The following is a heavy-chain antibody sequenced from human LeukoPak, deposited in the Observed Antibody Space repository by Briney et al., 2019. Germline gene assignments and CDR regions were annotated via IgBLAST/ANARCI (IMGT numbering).Heavy chain of an antibody. CDR3: ARDTGYNTFDY. CDR2: IKEDGSDK. J-gene: IGHJ4*02. V-gene: IGHV3-7*05. Sequence: GGSLRLSCAASGFTFSSYAMSWVRQAPGKGLEWVANIKEDGSDKYYVDSVKGRFTISRDNAKNSQYLQMNSLRAEDTAVYYCARDTGYNTFDYWGQGTLVTVSS. D-gene: IGHD5-24*01. CDR1: GFTFSSYA.